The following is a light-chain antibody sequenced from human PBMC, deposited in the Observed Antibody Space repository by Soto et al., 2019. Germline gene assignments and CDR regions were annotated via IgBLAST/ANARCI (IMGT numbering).Light chain of an antibody. CDR3: QQYNSYWA. Sequence: LQLPPSPSTLSGAVGSTVTITFRASQTISSWFAWYQQKPGKAPKLLIYKASSLESGVPSRFSGSGSGTEFTLTISSLQPDDFATYYCQQYNSYWAFGPGTKVDI. J-gene: IGKJ3*01. CDR2: KAS. CDR1: QTISSW. V-gene: IGKV1-5*03.